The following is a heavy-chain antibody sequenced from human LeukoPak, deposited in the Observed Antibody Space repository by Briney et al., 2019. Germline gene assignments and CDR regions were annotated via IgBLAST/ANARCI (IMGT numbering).Heavy chain of an antibody. CDR1: GFTFSSYA. D-gene: IGHD3-10*01. CDR3: ARDWGAYYYGSGSYYAPLDY. V-gene: IGHV3-30*04. CDR2: ISYDGSHK. J-gene: IGHJ4*02. Sequence: GGSLRLSCAASGFTFSSYAMHWVRQAPGKGLEWVAVISYDGSHKYYTDSVKGRFSISRDNSKKILYLQMNSLRAEDTAVYYCARDWGAYYYGSGSYYAPLDYWGQGTLVTVSS.